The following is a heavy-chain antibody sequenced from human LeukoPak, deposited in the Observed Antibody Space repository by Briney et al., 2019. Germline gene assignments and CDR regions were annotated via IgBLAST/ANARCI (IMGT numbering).Heavy chain of an antibody. V-gene: IGHV3-64D*06. CDR3: VKDGEYSSSWYDY. Sequence: PGGSLRLSCSASGFTFSSYAMHWVRQAPGKGLEYVSAISSNGGSTYYADSVKGRFTNSRDNSKNTLYLQMSSLRAEDTAVYYCVKDGEYSSSWYDYWGQGTLVTVSS. J-gene: IGHJ4*02. CDR2: ISSNGGST. CDR1: GFTFSSYA. D-gene: IGHD6-13*01.